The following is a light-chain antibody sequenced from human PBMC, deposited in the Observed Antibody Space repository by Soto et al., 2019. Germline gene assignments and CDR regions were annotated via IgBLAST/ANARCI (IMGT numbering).Light chain of an antibody. CDR3: QQYKNWPPLT. Sequence: EIVMTQSPATLSVSPGETATLSCRASQSVSYNLAWYQQKPGQGPRLLIYGAFTRATGIPARFSDSGSGTEFTLTISSLQSEDFALYYCQQYKNWPPLTFGGGTKVEIK. CDR1: QSVSYN. V-gene: IGKV3-15*01. CDR2: GAF. J-gene: IGKJ4*01.